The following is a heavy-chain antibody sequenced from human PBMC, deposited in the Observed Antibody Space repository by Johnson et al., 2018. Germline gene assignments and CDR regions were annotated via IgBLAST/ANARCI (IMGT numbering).Heavy chain of an antibody. V-gene: IGHV3-64*01. CDR3: ARVGETVMDG. D-gene: IGHD3-16*01. CDR2: ISSNGGST. CDR1: GFTFSSYA. Sequence: VQLVQSGGGLVQPGGSLRLSCAASGFTFSSYAMHWVRQAPGKGLEYVSAISSNGGSTYYANSVKGRFTISRDNSKNTLYLQMGSRRAEDMAVYYCARVGETVMDGWGKGTTVTVSS. J-gene: IGHJ6*03.